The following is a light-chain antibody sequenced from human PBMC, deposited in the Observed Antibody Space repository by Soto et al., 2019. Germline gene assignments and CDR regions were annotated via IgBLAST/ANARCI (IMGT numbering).Light chain of an antibody. Sequence: DIQMTQSPSSLSASVGDRVTITCQASQDISNYLHWYQQKPGKAPKLLIYDASNLETGVPARFSGSGSGTDFTFTISSLQPEDIATYYCQQYDNLLIFTFGPGTTVDIK. CDR3: QQYDNLLIFT. V-gene: IGKV1-33*01. CDR2: DAS. J-gene: IGKJ3*01. CDR1: QDISNY.